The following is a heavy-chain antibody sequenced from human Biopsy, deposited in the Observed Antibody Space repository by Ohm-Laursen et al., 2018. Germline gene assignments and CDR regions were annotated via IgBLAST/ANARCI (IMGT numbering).Heavy chain of an antibody. CDR1: GGSFSGYD. D-gene: IGHD4/OR15-4a*01. J-gene: IGHJ3*01. Sequence: PPGTLSLTCVVDGGSFSGYDWTWIRQPPGKGLEWVGEFSHTGTTIYNPSLKSRLTISVDKSKNHFSLRLTSVTAADTATYFCARGPYGDNAGAFDVWGQGTVVTVSS. CDR2: FSHTGTT. V-gene: IGHV4-34*01. CDR3: ARGPYGDNAGAFDV.